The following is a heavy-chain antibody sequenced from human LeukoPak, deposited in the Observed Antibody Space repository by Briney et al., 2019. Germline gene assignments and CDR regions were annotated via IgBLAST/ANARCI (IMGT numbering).Heavy chain of an antibody. CDR3: AREILGGFNPGAY. J-gene: IGHJ4*02. V-gene: IGHV4-4*02. CDR2: IHRSGSP. CDR1: LDSTTSNF. D-gene: IGHD1-14*01. Sequence: KPSETLSLTCTVSLDSTTSNFWSWVRQPPGKGLEWIGEIHRSGSPNYNPPLQSRVTISIDRSRNQIVLELSPVTAADTAVYYCAREILGGFNPGAYWAQGTLVTVSS.